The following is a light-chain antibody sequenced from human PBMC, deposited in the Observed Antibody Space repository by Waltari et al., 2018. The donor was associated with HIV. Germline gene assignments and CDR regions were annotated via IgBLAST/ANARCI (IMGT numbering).Light chain of an antibody. CDR2: GNS. V-gene: IGLV1-40*01. J-gene: IGLJ1*01. CDR3: QSYDSSLSGYV. Sequence: QSVLTQPPSVSGAPGQRVTISCTGSSSHIGAGYQVHWYQQLPGTAPKLLTYGNSNRPSGVPDRFSGSKSGTSASLAITGLQAEDEADYHCQSYDSSLSGYVFGTGTKVTVL. CDR1: SSHIGAGYQ.